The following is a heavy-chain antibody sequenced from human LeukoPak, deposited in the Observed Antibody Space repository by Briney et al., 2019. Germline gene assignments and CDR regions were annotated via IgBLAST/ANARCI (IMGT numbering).Heavy chain of an antibody. CDR3: ARVRVAASIAVAGTKYYFDY. J-gene: IGHJ4*02. V-gene: IGHV1-2*02. CDR1: GYTFTGYY. Sequence: GASVKVSCKASGYTFTGYYMHWVRQAPGQGLEWMGWINPNSGGTNYAQKFQGRVTMTRDTSISTAYMELSRLRSDDTAVYYCARVRVAASIAVAGTKYYFDYWGQGTLVTVSS. CDR2: INPNSGGT. D-gene: IGHD6-19*01.